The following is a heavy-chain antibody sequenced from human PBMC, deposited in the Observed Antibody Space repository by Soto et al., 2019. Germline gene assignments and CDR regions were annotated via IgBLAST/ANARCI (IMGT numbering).Heavy chain of an antibody. CDR2: IWYDGSNK. V-gene: IGHV3-33*01. J-gene: IGHJ6*02. CDR1: GFTFSSYG. CDR3: ARDPMKDGPIAAAGTVHYYYYGMDV. Sequence: HPGGSLRLSCAASGFTFSSYGMHWVRQAPGKGLEWVAVIWYDGSNKYYADSVKGRFTISRDNSKNTLYLQMNSLRAEDTAVYYCARDPMKDGPIAAAGTVHYYYYGMDVWGQGTTVTVSS. D-gene: IGHD6-13*01.